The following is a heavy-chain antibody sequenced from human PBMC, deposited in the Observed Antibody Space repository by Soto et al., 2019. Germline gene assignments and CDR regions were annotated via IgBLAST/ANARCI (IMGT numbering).Heavy chain of an antibody. D-gene: IGHD6-13*01. V-gene: IGHV3-21*04. CDR1: GFTFSSYS. J-gene: IGHJ6*02. CDR3: ARDSDYELAAVGISKGARKKSSGMDV. Sequence: PGGSLRLSXAASGFTFSSYSMNWVRQAPGKGLEWVSSISSSSSYIYYADSVKGRFTISRDNAKNSLYLQMNSLRAEDTAVYYCARDSDYELAAVGISKGARKKSSGMDVWGQGTTVTVSS. CDR2: ISSSSSYI.